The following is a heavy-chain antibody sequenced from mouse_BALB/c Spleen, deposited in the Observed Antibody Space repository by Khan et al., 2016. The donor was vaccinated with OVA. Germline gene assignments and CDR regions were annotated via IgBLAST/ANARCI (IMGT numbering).Heavy chain of an antibody. CDR3: AHPAYDHRNFDV. CDR2: IAPANGNN. D-gene: IGHD2-3*01. V-gene: IGHV14-3*02. CDR1: GFNIKDTY. J-gene: IGHJ1*01. Sequence: VQLKESGAELVKPGASVKLSCTASGFNIKDTYMHWVKQRPDQGLEWIGRIAPANGNNKYDPKLPGKATITAATSSNTSYLQLNSLTSEDTAVYYCAHPAYDHRNFDVWGAGTTVTVSS.